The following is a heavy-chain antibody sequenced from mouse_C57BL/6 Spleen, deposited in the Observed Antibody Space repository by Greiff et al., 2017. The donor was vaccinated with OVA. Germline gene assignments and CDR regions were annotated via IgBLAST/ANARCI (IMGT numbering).Heavy chain of an antibody. Sequence: VQLQQSGAELMKPGASVKLSCKATGYTFTGYWIEWVKQRPGHGLEWIGEILPGSGSTNYNEKFKGKATFTADTSSNTAYMHLSSLTTEDSAIYYCARRDSSGYWFAYWGQGTLVTVSA. CDR1: GYTFTGYW. CDR3: ARRDSSGYWFAY. V-gene: IGHV1-9*01. J-gene: IGHJ3*01. D-gene: IGHD3-2*02. CDR2: ILPGSGST.